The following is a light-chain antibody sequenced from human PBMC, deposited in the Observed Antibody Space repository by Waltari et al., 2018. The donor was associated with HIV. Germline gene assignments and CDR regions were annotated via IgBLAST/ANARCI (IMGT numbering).Light chain of an antibody. V-gene: IGLV1-40*01. CDR2: NTN. CDR1: NSNIGTHEV. CDR3: AAWDDSLSAWV. J-gene: IGLJ3*02. Sequence: QSVLTQPPSVSGAPGQRVTLSCTGGNSNIGTHEVHWYQQFPGTAPQLLIYNTNNRPSGVPDRFSGSKSDTSASLAISGLQSEDEADYYCAAWDDSLSAWVFGGGTKLAVL.